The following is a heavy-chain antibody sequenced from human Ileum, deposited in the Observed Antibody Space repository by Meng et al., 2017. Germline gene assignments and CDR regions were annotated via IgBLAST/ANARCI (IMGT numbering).Heavy chain of an antibody. V-gene: IGHV4-61*02. J-gene: IGHJ4*02. CDR1: GGSISTGNDY. CDR3: ARGNWATDFDY. D-gene: IGHD7-27*01. CDR2: IYTSGST. Sequence: VQLQGSGPGLVKPSATLALTCHVSGGSISTGNDYWSWIRQPAGKGLEWIGRIYTSGSTNYNPSLKTRVTISADTSKNQFSLRLSSVTAADTAVYYCARGNWATDFDYWGQGTLVTVSS.